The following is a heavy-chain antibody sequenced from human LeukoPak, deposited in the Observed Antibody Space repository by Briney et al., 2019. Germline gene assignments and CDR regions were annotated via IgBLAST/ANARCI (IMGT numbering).Heavy chain of an antibody. CDR3: ASRQVDGAFDY. V-gene: IGHV4-39*01. D-gene: IGHD2-2*01. CDR1: VGSISSSSYY. J-gene: IGHJ4*02. Sequence: PSETLSLTCTVSVGSISSSSYYWGWIRQPPGKGLEWIGSIYYSGSTYYNPSLNSRVPISVDTSKNQFSLKLSSVTAADTAVYYCASRQVDGAFDYWGQGTLVTVSS. CDR2: IYYSGST.